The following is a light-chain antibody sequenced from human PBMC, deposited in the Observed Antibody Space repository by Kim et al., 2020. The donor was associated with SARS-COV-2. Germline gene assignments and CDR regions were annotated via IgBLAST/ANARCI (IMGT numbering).Light chain of an antibody. CDR1: QGISNY. Sequence: DIQLTQSPSSLSASVGDRVTITCRASQGISNYLAWYQQKPGKVPKLLIYAASTLQSGVPSRFSGSGSGTEFTLTISSLQPEDVATYYCQKYNSAARTFGQGTKVDIK. CDR2: AAS. J-gene: IGKJ1*01. CDR3: QKYNSAART. V-gene: IGKV1-27*01.